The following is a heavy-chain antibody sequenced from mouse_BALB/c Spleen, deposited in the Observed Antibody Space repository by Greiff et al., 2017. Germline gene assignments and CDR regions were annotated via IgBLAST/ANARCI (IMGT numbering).Heavy chain of an antibody. CDR2: IDPYNGGT. CDR3: ARSDYPAWFAY. D-gene: IGHD2-4*01. J-gene: IGHJ3*01. CDR1: GFNIKDYY. Sequence: VQLQQSGAELVRSGASVKLSCTASGFNIKDYYMHWVKQRPEQGLEWIGYIDPYNGGTSYNQKFKGKATLTVDKSSSTAFMHLNSLTSEDSAVYYCARSDYPAWFAYWGQGTLVTVSA. V-gene: IGHV14-4*02.